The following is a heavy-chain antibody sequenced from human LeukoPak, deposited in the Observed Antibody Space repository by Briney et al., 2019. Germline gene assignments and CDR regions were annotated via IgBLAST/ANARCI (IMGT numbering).Heavy chain of an antibody. CDR3: ARQGIAVAGAVSRTIDY. V-gene: IGHV1-18*01. J-gene: IGHJ4*02. Sequence: ASVKVSCKASGYTFTSYGISWVRQAPGQGLEWMGRISAYNGNTNYAQKLQGRVTMTTDTSTSTAYMELRSLRSDDTAVYYCARQGIAVAGAVSRTIDYWGQGTLVTVSS. D-gene: IGHD6-19*01. CDR2: ISAYNGNT. CDR1: GYTFTSYG.